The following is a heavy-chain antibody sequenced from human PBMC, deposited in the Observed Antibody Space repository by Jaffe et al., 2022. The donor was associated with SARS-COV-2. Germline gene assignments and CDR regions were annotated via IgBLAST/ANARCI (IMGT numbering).Heavy chain of an antibody. CDR3: ARHPARYCGGGSCYRDWYFDL. D-gene: IGHD2-15*01. J-gene: IGHJ2*01. CDR2: VYYSGST. CDR1: GGSFSSGSYY. Sequence: QLLLQESGPGLVKPSETLSLTCTVSGGSFSSGSYYWGWIRQPPGKGLEWIGSVYYSGSTYYNPSLKSRVTISVDTSKNQFSLKLSSVTAADTAVYYCARHPARYCGGGSCYRDWYFDLWGRGTLVTVSS. V-gene: IGHV4-39*01.